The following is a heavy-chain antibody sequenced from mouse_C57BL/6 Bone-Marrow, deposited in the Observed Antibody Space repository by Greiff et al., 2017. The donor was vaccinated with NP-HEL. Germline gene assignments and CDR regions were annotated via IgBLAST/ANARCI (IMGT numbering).Heavy chain of an antibody. J-gene: IGHJ1*03. CDR1: GYTFTSYW. D-gene: IGHD1-1*01. CDR3: AYYGSSVYWYFDV. V-gene: IGHV1-55*01. CDR2: IYPGSGST. Sequence: QVQLQQSGAELVKPGASVKMSCKASGYTFTSYWITWVKQRPGQGLEWIGDIYPGSGSTNYNEKFKGKATLTVDTSSSTAYMQLSSLTSEDSAVYDCAYYGSSVYWYFDVWGTGTTVTVSS.